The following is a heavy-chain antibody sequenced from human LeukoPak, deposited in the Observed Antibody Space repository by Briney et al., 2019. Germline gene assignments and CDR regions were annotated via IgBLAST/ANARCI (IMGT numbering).Heavy chain of an antibody. D-gene: IGHD6-19*01. CDR2: SYYSGGT. CDR3: AGGSGWLFDY. Sequence: SETLSLTCTVSGGSISGYYWNWMRQPPGKGLEWIGYSYYSGGTNYNPSLRSRVTMSLDTSKNQFSLKLSSVTAADTAVYYCAGGSGWLFDYWGQGIPVTVSP. J-gene: IGHJ4*02. CDR1: GGSISGYY. V-gene: IGHV4-59*01.